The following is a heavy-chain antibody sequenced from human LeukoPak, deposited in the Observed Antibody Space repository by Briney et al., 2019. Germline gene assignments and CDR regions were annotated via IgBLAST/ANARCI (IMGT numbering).Heavy chain of an antibody. CDR3: ARADPVRYFDWLVNFDY. Sequence: ASVKVSCKASGYTFTSYGISWVRQAPGQGLEWMGWISAYNGNTNYAQKLQGRVTMTTDTSTSTAYMELRSLRSDDTAVYYCARADPVRYFDWLVNFDYWGQGTLVTVSS. V-gene: IGHV1-18*01. CDR1: GYTFTSYG. J-gene: IGHJ4*02. D-gene: IGHD3-9*01. CDR2: ISAYNGNT.